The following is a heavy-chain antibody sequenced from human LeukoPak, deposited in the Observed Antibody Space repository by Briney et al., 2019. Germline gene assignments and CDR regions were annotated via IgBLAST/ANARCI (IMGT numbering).Heavy chain of an antibody. CDR3: AGGGRYFDWLLDY. CDR1: VGTFSSYA. J-gene: IGHJ4*02. D-gene: IGHD3-9*01. Sequence: SLKVSCKASVGTFSSYAISWVRQAPGQGLEWMGGIIPIFGTANYAQKFQGRVTITADESTSTAYMELSSLRSEDTAVYYCAGGGRYFDWLLDYWGQGTLVTVSS. V-gene: IGHV1-69*13. CDR2: IIPIFGTA.